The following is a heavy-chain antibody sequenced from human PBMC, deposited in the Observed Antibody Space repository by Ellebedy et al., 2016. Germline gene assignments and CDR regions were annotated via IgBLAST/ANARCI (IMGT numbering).Heavy chain of an antibody. CDR2: ISGSGGGT. CDR1: GFTFTNHA. CDR3: AKDLGTIVVVEAAAEYGMDV. Sequence: GESLKISCAASGFTFTNHAMNWVRQAPGKGLEWVSAISGSGGGTYYADSVKGRFTISRDNSKNTLYLQMNSLRGDDTAVYYCAKDLGTIVVVEAAAEYGMDVWGQGTTVTVSS. D-gene: IGHD2-15*01. J-gene: IGHJ6*02. V-gene: IGHV3-23*01.